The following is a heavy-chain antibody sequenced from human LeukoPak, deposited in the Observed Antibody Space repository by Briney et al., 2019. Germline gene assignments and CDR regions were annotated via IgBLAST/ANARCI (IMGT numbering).Heavy chain of an antibody. D-gene: IGHD5-24*01. Sequence: GRSLRLSCAASGFIFSNYAMHWVRQAPGKGLEWVAFIRYDGSNKYYADSVKGRFTISRDNSKNTLYLQMNSLRAEDTAVYYCARDFSVGADGYNRDAFDIWGQGTMVTVSS. CDR3: ARDFSVGADGYNRDAFDI. V-gene: IGHV3-30*04. CDR1: GFIFSNYA. CDR2: IRYDGSNK. J-gene: IGHJ3*02.